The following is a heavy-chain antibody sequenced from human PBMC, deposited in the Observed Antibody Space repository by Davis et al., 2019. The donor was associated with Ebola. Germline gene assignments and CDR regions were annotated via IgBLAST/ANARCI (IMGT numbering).Heavy chain of an antibody. CDR3: ARDLTMIVVEAYFDL. CDR2: ISYDGSNK. J-gene: IGHJ2*01. V-gene: IGHV3-30*03. D-gene: IGHD3-22*01. Sequence: PGGSLRLSCAASGFTFSSYGMHWVRQAPGKGLEWVAVISYDGSNKYYADSVKGRFTISRDNSKNTLYLQMNSLRAEDTAVYYCARDLTMIVVEAYFDLWGRGTLVTVSS. CDR1: GFTFSSYG.